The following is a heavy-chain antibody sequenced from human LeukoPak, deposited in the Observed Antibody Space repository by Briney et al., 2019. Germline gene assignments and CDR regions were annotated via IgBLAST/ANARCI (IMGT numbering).Heavy chain of an antibody. D-gene: IGHD3-22*01. CDR1: GFTFSSYW. J-gene: IGHJ6*03. Sequence: GGSLRLSCAASGFTFSSYWMSWVRQAPGKGLEWVANIKQDGSEKYYVDSVKGRFTISRDNAKNSLYLQMNSRRAEDTVGDYSAAGGSDYYGSMDVWGKGTTVTVSS. CDR3: AAGGSDYYGSMDV. V-gene: IGHV3-7*01. CDR2: IKQDGSEK.